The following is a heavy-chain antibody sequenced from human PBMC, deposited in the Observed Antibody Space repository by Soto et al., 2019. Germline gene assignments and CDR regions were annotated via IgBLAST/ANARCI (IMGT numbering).Heavy chain of an antibody. V-gene: IGHV3-21*01. J-gene: IGHJ3*02. Sequence: PGGSLRLSCAASGFVFSDFQFNWVRQAPGGGLEWLSSISSSSSYIYYADSVKGRFTISRDNAKNSLYLQMNSLRAEDTAVYYCARATNLGAFDIWGQGTMVTVSS. CDR1: GFVFSDFQ. CDR2: ISSSSSYI. CDR3: ARATNLGAFDI. D-gene: IGHD2-8*01.